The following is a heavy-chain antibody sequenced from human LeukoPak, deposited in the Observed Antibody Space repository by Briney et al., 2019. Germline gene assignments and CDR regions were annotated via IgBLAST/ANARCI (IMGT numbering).Heavy chain of an antibody. CDR3: ASRRAPRDWEPDAFDI. D-gene: IGHD1-14*01. J-gene: IGHJ3*02. Sequence: GGSLRLSCAASGFTFSDYYMSWIRQAPGKGLEWVSYISSSGNTIYYADSVKGRFTISRDNAKNSLYLQMNSLRAEDTAVYYCASRRAPRDWEPDAFDIWGQGTMVTVSS. V-gene: IGHV3-11*04. CDR1: GFTFSDYY. CDR2: ISSSGNTI.